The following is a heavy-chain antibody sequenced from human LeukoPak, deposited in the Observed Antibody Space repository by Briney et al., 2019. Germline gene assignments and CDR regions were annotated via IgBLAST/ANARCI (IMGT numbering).Heavy chain of an antibody. Sequence: GASVKVSXKASGGTFSSYAISWVRQAPGQGLEWIGGIIPIFGTANYAQKFQGRVTITTDESTGTAYMELSSLRSEDTAVYYCARGSGNEAFDIWGQGTMVTVSS. CDR3: ARGSGNEAFDI. CDR2: IIPIFGTA. V-gene: IGHV1-69*05. J-gene: IGHJ3*02. D-gene: IGHD1-1*01. CDR1: GGTFSSYA.